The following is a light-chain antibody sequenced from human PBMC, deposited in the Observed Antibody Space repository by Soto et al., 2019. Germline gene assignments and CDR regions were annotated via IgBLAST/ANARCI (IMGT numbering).Light chain of an antibody. Sequence: QSALTQPASVSGSPGQSIAISCTGTSSDVGGYNYVSWYQQHPGKSTKLMISEVSNRPSGVSNRFSGSKSGNTAALTISGLQAEDEADYYCSSYTSSSTYGFGTGTTLTVL. CDR1: SSDVGGYNY. J-gene: IGLJ1*01. CDR3: SSYTSSSTYG. V-gene: IGLV2-14*01. CDR2: EVS.